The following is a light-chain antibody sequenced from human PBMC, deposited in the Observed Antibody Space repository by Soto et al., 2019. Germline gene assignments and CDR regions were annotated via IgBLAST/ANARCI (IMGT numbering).Light chain of an antibody. J-gene: IGKJ1*01. CDR1: QSISSY. Sequence: DIQMTQSPSSLSASVGDRVTITCRASQSISSYLNWYQQKPGKAPKLLIYDVSSLESGAPSRFSGSGSGTEFTLTISSLQPDDFATYYCQHYNSYRWTFGQGTKVDIK. CDR3: QHYNSYRWT. V-gene: IGKV1-5*01. CDR2: DVS.